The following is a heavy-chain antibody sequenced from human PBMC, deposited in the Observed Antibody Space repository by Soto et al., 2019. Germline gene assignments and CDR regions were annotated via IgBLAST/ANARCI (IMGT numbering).Heavy chain of an antibody. V-gene: IGHV4-34*01. CDR1: GGSFSGYY. CDR2: INHSGST. Sequence: PSETLSLTCAVYGGSFSGYYWSWIRQPPGKGLEWIGEINHSGSTNYNPSLKSRVTISVDTSKNQFSLKLSSVTAADTAVYYCARNLAARRRGYFDYWGQGTLVTVSS. J-gene: IGHJ4*02. CDR3: ARNLAARRRGYFDY. D-gene: IGHD6-6*01.